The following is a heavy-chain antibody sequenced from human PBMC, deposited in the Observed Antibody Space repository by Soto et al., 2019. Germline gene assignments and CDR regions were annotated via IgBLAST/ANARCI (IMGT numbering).Heavy chain of an antibody. V-gene: IGHV4-31*03. Sequence: PSETLSLTCTVSGGSISSGGYYWTWILQHPGKGLELIGYIYYSGSTYYNPSLKSRVTISVDTSMNQFSLKLSSVTAADTAVYYCARATTDFWSGSRNLYYYYYGMDVWGQGTTVTVSS. J-gene: IGHJ6*02. D-gene: IGHD3-3*01. CDR1: GGSISSGGYY. CDR3: ARATTDFWSGSRNLYYYYYGMDV. CDR2: IYYSGST.